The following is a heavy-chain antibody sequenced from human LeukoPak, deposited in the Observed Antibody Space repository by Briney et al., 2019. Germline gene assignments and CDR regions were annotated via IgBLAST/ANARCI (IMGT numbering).Heavy chain of an antibody. CDR3: ARDLLYSSSSYLDY. CDR2: INPNVFST. D-gene: IGHD6-6*01. V-gene: IGHV1-46*01. CDR1: GYTFTHYY. Sequence: GASVKVSCKASGYTFTHYYMHWVRQAPGQGLEWMGIINPNVFSTNYAQKFQGRVTITRDTSTSTVYMDLSSLTSEDTAVYYCARDLLYSSSSYLDYRGQGTLVTVSS. J-gene: IGHJ4*02.